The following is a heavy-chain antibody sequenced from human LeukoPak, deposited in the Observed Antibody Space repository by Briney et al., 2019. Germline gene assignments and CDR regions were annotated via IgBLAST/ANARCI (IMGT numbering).Heavy chain of an antibody. Sequence: SETLSLTCAVYGGSFSGYYWSWIRQPPGKGLEWIGYIYYSGSTYYNPSLKSRVTISVDTSKNQFSLKLSSVTAADAAVYYCARALRSYYYYYYGMDVWGQGTTVTVSS. CDR1: GGSFSGYY. J-gene: IGHJ6*02. V-gene: IGHV4-30-4*08. CDR2: IYYSGST. CDR3: ARALRSYYYYYYGMDV. D-gene: IGHD4-17*01.